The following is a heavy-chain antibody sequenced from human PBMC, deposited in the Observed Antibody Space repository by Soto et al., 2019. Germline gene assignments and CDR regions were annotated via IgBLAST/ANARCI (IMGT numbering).Heavy chain of an antibody. D-gene: IGHD1-1*01. CDR1: GYTFTSYY. V-gene: IGHV1-46*01. Sequence: GASVKVSCKASGYTFTSYYMHWVRQAPGQGLEWMGIINPSGGSTSYSQKFQGRVTMTRDTSTSTVYMELSSLRSEDTAVYYCARTKTGTTAPNPYGMDVWGQGTTVTVSS. CDR2: INPSGGST. J-gene: IGHJ6*02. CDR3: ARTKTGTTAPNPYGMDV.